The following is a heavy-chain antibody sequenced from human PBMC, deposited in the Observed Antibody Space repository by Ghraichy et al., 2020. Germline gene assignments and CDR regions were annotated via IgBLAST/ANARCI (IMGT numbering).Heavy chain of an antibody. CDR3: ARGRGDYDTSGFYPGRYFDN. V-gene: IGHV1-8*01. CDR1: GYTFTNYD. CDR2: MKPDSGNT. D-gene: IGHD3-10*01. Sequence: ASVKVSCKASGYTFTNYDITWVRQAPGQGLEWMAWMKPDSGNTGYAQKFQGRVTMTRDTSTSTAYMELSSLRSEDTAVYYCARGRGDYDTSGFYPGRYFDNWGQGTLVTVSS. J-gene: IGHJ4*02.